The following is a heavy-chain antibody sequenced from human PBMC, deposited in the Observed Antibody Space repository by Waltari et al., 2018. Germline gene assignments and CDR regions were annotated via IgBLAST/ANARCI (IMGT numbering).Heavy chain of an antibody. D-gene: IGHD1-1*01. CDR2: IYHSGST. CDR1: GGSIRSGGYY. V-gene: IGHV4-31*03. Sequence: QVQLQESGPGLVKPSQTLSLTCTVSGGSIRSGGYYWSWIRQHPGKGLEWIGYIYHSGSTYYNPSLKSRVTISVDRSKNQFSLKLSSVTAADTAVYYCARWRIFSELEPFDYWGQGTLVTVSS. J-gene: IGHJ4*02. CDR3: ARWRIFSELEPFDY.